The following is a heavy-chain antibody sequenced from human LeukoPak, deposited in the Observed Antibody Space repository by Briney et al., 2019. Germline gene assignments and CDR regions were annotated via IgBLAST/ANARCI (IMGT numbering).Heavy chain of an antibody. CDR1: GVSISSGSYY. D-gene: IGHD6-13*01. CDR3: ARGVAAAGTRAFDI. V-gene: IGHV4-61*02. J-gene: IGHJ3*02. CDR2: IYTSGST. Sequence: SETLSLTCTVSGVSISSGSYYWSWIRQPAGKGLEWIGRIYTSGSTNYNPSLKSRVTISVDTSKNQFSLKLSSVTAADTAVYYCARGVAAAGTRAFDIWGQGTMVTVSS.